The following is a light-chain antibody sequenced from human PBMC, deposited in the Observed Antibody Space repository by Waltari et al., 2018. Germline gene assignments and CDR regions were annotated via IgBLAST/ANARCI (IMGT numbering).Light chain of an antibody. CDR2: DVN. CDR1: SSDIGGYNY. J-gene: IGLJ1*01. CDR3: SSYTSSTTLV. Sequence: QSALTQPASVSGSPGQSITISCTGTSSDIGGYNYVSWYQQHQGKAPKLMIYDVNNRPSGVSNRFSGSKSGNTASLTISGLQAEDEADYYCSSYTSSTTLVFGTGTKVTVL. V-gene: IGLV2-14*03.